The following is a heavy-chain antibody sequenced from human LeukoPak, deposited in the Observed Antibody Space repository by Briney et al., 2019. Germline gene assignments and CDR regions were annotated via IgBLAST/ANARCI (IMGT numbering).Heavy chain of an antibody. CDR3: ARDRGYYYDSGGYVH. V-gene: IGHV1-18*01. Sequence: HGASVKVSCKASGYTFTSYGISWVRQAPGQGLEWMGWISAYNGNTNYAQKLQGRVTMTTDTSTSTAYMELRSLRSDDTAVYYCARDRGYYYDSGGYVHWGQGTLVTVSS. CDR1: GYTFTSYG. J-gene: IGHJ1*01. CDR2: ISAYNGNT. D-gene: IGHD3-22*01.